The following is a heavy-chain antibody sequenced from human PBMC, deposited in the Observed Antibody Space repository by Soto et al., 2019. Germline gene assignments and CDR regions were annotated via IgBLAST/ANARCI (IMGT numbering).Heavy chain of an antibody. CDR1: GGSISSGGYY. CDR3: ARDRTYYYDSRGFDP. D-gene: IGHD3-22*01. V-gene: IGHV4-31*03. J-gene: IGHJ5*02. CDR2: IYYSGST. Sequence: QVQLQESGPGLVKPSQTLSLTCTVSGGSISSGGYYWSWIRQHPGKGLEWIGYIYYSGSTYYNPSLKSRVTISVDTSKNKFSLKPSSVTAADTAVYYCARDRTYYYDSRGFDPWGQGTQVTVSS.